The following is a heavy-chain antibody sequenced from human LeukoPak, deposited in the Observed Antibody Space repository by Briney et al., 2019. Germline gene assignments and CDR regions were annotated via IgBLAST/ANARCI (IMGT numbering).Heavy chain of an antibody. V-gene: IGHV3-23*01. CDR3: AKGRGTTVTTQDY. D-gene: IGHD4-17*01. CDR2: ISGNGKTT. J-gene: IGHJ4*02. Sequence: GGSLRLSCAASGFTFKTYGMSWVRQAPGKGPEWVSAISGNGKTTYYADSVKGRFTISRDNSKNTLYLQMNSLRAEDTAVYYCAKGRGTTVTTQDYWGQGTLVTVSS. CDR1: GFTFKTYG.